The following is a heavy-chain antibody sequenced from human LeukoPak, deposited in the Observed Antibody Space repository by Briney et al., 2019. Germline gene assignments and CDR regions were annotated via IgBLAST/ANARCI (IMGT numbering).Heavy chain of an antibody. Sequence: GASVKVSCKASGYTFTGYYMHWVRQAPGQGLEWIGWINPNSGGTNYAQKFQGRVTMTRDTSISTAYMELSRLRSDDTAVYYCARVFFGTTVTWYYFDYWGQGTLVTVSS. V-gene: IGHV1-2*02. D-gene: IGHD4-17*01. CDR3: ARVFFGTTVTWYYFDY. CDR1: GYTFTGYY. J-gene: IGHJ4*02. CDR2: INPNSGGT.